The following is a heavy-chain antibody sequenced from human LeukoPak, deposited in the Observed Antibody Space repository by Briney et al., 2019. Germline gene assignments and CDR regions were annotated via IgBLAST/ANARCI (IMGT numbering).Heavy chain of an antibody. D-gene: IGHD2/OR15-2a*01. CDR1: GGSISSYY. Sequence: PSETLSLTCTVSGGSISSYYWNWIRQPPGKGLEWIGYIFYSGNSNYNAALKSRVSILVDTSKNQISLMLTSVTAADRAVYYCARGNDYLLDYWGQGTLVTVSS. CDR3: ARGNDYLLDY. J-gene: IGHJ4*02. CDR2: IFYSGNS. V-gene: IGHV4-59*08.